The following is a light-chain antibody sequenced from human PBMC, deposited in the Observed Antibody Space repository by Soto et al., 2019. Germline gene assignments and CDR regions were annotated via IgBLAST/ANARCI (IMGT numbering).Light chain of an antibody. CDR2: DAS. Sequence: EIVLTQSPAPLSLSPGERATLSCRASQSVSSYLAWYQQKPGQAPRLLIYDASNRATGIPARFSGSGSVTDFTPTISSLEPEDCSVYYCQQRSNWPYTFGQGTKLEIK. CDR1: QSVSSY. CDR3: QQRSNWPYT. V-gene: IGKV3-11*01. J-gene: IGKJ2*01.